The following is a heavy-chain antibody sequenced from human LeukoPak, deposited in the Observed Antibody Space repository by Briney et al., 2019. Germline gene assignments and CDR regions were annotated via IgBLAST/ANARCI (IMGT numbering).Heavy chain of an antibody. D-gene: IGHD3-22*01. Sequence: GGSLRLSCAASGFTFSTYSMDWVRQAPGKGLEWLSYITSSSSTIYYADSVRGRFTVSRDNAKNSLFLQMNSLTAEDTAVYYCARGRHVGGSYSGGYWGQGSLVIVSS. CDR2: ITSSSSTI. J-gene: IGHJ4*02. V-gene: IGHV3-48*04. CDR3: ARGRHVGGSYSGGY. CDR1: GFTFSTYS.